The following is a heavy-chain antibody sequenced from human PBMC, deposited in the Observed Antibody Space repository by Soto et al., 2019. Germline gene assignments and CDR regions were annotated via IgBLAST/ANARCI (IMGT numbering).Heavy chain of an antibody. CDR3: ARESRYCSGGSCYFLPGIDY. D-gene: IGHD2-15*01. Sequence: QVQLVQSGAEVKKPGSSVKVSCKASGGTFSSYAISWVRQAPGQGLEWMGGIIPIFGTANYAQKFQGRVTMTAGESTSTAYMELRSLRSEDTAVYYCARESRYCSGGSCYFLPGIDYWGQGTLVTVSS. CDR2: IIPIFGTA. CDR1: GGTFSSYA. V-gene: IGHV1-69*12. J-gene: IGHJ4*02.